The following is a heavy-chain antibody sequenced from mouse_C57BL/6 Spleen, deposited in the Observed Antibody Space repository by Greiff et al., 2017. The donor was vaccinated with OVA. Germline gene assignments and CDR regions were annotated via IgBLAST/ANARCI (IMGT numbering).Heavy chain of an antibody. CDR1: GYTFTDYE. D-gene: IGHD1-1*01. V-gene: IGHV1-15*01. CDR3: TRGEAYGSSLPHFDY. Sequence: VKVVESGAELVRPGASVTLSCKASGYTFTDYEMHWVKQTPVHGLEWIGAIDPETGGTAYNQKFKGKAILTADKSSSTAYMELRSLTSEDSAVYYCTRGEAYGSSLPHFDYWGQGTTLTVSS. J-gene: IGHJ2*01. CDR2: IDPETGGT.